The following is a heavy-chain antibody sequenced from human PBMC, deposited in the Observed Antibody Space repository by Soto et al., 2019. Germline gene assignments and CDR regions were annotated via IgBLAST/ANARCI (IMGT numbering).Heavy chain of an antibody. CDR2: IIPIFGTA. Sequence: SVKVSCKASGGTFSSYAISWVRQAPGQGLEWMGGIIPIFGTANYAQKFQGRVTITADESTSTAYMELSSLRSEDTAVYYCARGGYSSSWYRVYYYYYGMDVWGQGTTVTVSS. CDR3: ARGGYSSSWYRVYYYYYGMDV. D-gene: IGHD6-13*01. CDR1: GGTFSSYA. J-gene: IGHJ6*02. V-gene: IGHV1-69*13.